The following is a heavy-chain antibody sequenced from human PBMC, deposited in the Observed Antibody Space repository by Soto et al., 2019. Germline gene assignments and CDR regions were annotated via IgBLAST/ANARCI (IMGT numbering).Heavy chain of an antibody. CDR3: ASVTTDSYYYYGMDV. D-gene: IGHD4-17*01. CDR2: INPNSGGT. Sequence: ASVKVSCKASGYTFTGYYMHWVRQAPGQGLEWMGWINPNSGGTNYAQKFQGWVTMTRDTSISTAYMELSRLRSDDTAVYYCASVTTDSYYYYGMDVWGQGTTVTVSS. J-gene: IGHJ6*02. CDR1: GYTFTGYY. V-gene: IGHV1-2*04.